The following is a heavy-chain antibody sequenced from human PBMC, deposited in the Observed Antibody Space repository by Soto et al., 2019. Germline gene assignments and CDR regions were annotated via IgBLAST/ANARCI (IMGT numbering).Heavy chain of an antibody. CDR2: TYYRSKWYS. CDR1: GDSVSGNSVT. J-gene: IGHJ6*02. V-gene: IGHV6-1*01. Sequence: PSQALSLTCAISGDSVSGNSVTWNWIRQSPSRGLEWLGRTYYRSKWYSDYAVSVKSRVTINPDTSKNQFSLQLNSVTPEDTAVYYCARDLLRYFDWLGGESMDVWGQGTTVTVSS. D-gene: IGHD3-9*01. CDR3: ARDLLRYFDWLGGESMDV.